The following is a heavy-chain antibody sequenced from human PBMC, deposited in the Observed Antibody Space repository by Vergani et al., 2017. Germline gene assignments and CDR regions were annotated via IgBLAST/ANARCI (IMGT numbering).Heavy chain of an antibody. V-gene: IGHV4-34*01. CDR3: ARVNTETNGHLYYYYYMDV. J-gene: IGHJ6*03. CDR2: IDHTGRP. Sequence: QVQLQPWGGGLLKPSETLSLTCVVNGGSFTSYHWTWIRQSPGEGLEWVGDIDHTGRPDYNPSLKSRLTMSVDKSRNQFSLTLTSVTATDTAIYFCARVNTETNGHLYYYYYMDVWGQGTAVTVS. CDR1: GGSFTSYH. D-gene: IGHD4-11*01.